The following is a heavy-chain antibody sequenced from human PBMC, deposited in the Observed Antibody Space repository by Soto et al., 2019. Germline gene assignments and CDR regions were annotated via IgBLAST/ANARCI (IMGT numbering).Heavy chain of an antibody. J-gene: IGHJ3*02. CDR1: GGTFSSYA. CDR3: ARDLVVVVPAAIRDDAFDI. D-gene: IGHD2-2*02. V-gene: IGHV1-69*01. CDR2: IIPIFGTA. Sequence: QVQLVQSGAEVKKPGSSVKVSCKASGGTFSSYAISWVRQAPGQGLEWMGGIIPIFGTANYAQKFQGRVTITADESTSTAYMELSNLRSDDTAVYYCARDLVVVVPAAIRDDAFDIWGQGTMVTVSS.